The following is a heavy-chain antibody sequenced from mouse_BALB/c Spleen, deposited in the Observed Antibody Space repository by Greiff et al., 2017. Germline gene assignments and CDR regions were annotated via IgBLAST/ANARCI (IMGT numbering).Heavy chain of an antibody. J-gene: IGHJ2*01. V-gene: IGHV5-6-2*01. CDR3: ARRELGGYFDY. Sequence: EVKVEESGGGLVKLGGSLKLSCAASGFTFSSYYMSWVRQTPEKRLELVAAINSNGGSTYYPDTVKGRFTISRDNAKNTLYLQMSSLKSEDTALYYCARRELGGYFDYWGQGTTLTVSS. CDR1: GFTFSSYY. D-gene: IGHD1-3*01. CDR2: INSNGGST.